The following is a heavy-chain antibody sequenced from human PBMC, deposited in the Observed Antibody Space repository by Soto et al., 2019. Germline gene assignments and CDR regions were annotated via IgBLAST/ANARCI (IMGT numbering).Heavy chain of an antibody. J-gene: IGHJ4*02. Sequence: SETLSLTCGVSGGSLSGATYSWSWIRQPPGKGLEWIGYIFPSGTTYYNPSLKSRVTISIDVSKNQFSLGLRSLTAADTAVYYCARSREFDYWSQGTLVTVSS. CDR2: IFPSGTT. CDR1: GGSLSGATYS. V-gene: IGHV4-30-2*01. CDR3: ARSREFDY.